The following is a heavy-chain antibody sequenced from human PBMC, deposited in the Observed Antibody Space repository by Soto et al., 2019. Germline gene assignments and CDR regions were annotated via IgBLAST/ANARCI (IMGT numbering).Heavy chain of an antibody. CDR1: GFTFSDYF. CDR3: VRVGHDGSYFDY. D-gene: IGHD3-10*01. CDR2: IRSSDRFT. J-gene: IGHJ4*02. Sequence: QVQLVESGGAWAKPGGSLRLSCAVSGFTFSDYFMTWIRQAPGKGLEWVSYIRSSDRFTNHADSVKGRFTISRDNANNSLSLEMHDLRAEDTAVYFCVRVGHDGSYFDYWGQGTLVTVSS. V-gene: IGHV3-11*06.